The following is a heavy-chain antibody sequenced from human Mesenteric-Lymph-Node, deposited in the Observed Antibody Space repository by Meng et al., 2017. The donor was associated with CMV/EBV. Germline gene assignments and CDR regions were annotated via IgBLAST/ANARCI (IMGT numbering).Heavy chain of an antibody. D-gene: IGHD3-10*01. CDR1: GFTFSSYA. J-gene: IGHJ3*02. CDR3: ARDRAVWFGESRDAFDI. CDR2: ISGSGGTT. Sequence: GESLKISCAASGFTFSSYAMSWVRQAPGKGLEWVSGISGSGGTTYYADSVKGRFTISRDNSKNTLYLQMDSLRAEDTAVYYCARDRAVWFGESRDAFDIWGQGTMVTVSS. V-gene: IGHV3-23*01.